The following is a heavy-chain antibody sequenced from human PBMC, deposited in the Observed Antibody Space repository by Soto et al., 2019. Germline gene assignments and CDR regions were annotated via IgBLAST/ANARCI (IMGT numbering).Heavy chain of an antibody. CDR3: ARGFASPYYDFWSGTGCTYDY. Sequence: AGGSLRLSCAASGFTFSSYWMSWVRQAPGKGLEWVANIKQDGSEKYYVDSVKGRFTISRDNAKNSLYLQMNSLRAEDTAVYYCARGFASPYYDFWSGTGCTYDYWGQGTLVTVSS. CDR2: IKQDGSEK. V-gene: IGHV3-7*01. CDR1: GFTFSSYW. D-gene: IGHD3-3*01. J-gene: IGHJ4*02.